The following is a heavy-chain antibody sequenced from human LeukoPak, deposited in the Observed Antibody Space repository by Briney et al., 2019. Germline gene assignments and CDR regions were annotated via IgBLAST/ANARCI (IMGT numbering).Heavy chain of an antibody. J-gene: IGHJ5*02. V-gene: IGHV4-39*07. CDR2: IYYSRST. CDR3: ARDSRGSSWSLSPFDP. D-gene: IGHD6-13*01. Sequence: SETLSLTCTVSGGSISSSSYYWGWIRQPPGKGLEWIGSIYYSRSTYYNPSLKSRVTISVDTSKNQFSLKLSSVTAADTAVYYCARDSRGSSWSLSPFDPWGQGTLVTVSS. CDR1: GGSISSSSYY.